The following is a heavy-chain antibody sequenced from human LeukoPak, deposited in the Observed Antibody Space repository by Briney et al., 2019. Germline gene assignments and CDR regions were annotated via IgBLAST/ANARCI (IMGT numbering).Heavy chain of an antibody. J-gene: IGHJ3*02. CDR2: IYRSGDT. Sequence: GGSLRLSCAASGFTVSSHYMSWVRQPPGKGLEWVSVIYRSGDTYYTDSVKGRFTISRDDSKNMLYLQMNSLRDEDTAVYYCAKGRTYYYDISAFDIWGQGTMVIVPS. CDR3: AKGRTYYYDISAFDI. CDR1: GFTVSSHY. V-gene: IGHV3-66*01. D-gene: IGHD3-22*01.